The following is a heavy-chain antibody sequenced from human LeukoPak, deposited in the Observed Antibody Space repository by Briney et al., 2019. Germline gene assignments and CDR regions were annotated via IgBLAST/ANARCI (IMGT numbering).Heavy chain of an antibody. J-gene: IGHJ4*02. Sequence: GGSLRLSCAASGFTFSSYGMHWVRQAPGKGLEWVAVIWYDGSNKYYADSVKGRFTISRDNSKNTLYLQMNSLRAEDTAVYYCAGDSEMATICNWGQGTLVTVSS. V-gene: IGHV3-33*01. CDR1: GFTFSSYG. CDR3: AGDSEMATICN. D-gene: IGHD5-24*01. CDR2: IWYDGSNK.